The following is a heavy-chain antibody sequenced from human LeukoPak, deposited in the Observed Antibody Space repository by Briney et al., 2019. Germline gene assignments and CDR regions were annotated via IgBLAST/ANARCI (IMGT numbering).Heavy chain of an antibody. CDR2: ISSSSSYI. CDR1: GFTFGSYT. Sequence: GGSLRLSCEASGFTFGSYTMNWVRQAPGKGLEWVSSISSSSSYIYYADSVKGRFTISRDNAKNSLYLQMNSLRAEDTAVYYCAREEGITMVRGVIAWFDPWGQGTLVTVSS. J-gene: IGHJ5*02. V-gene: IGHV3-21*01. D-gene: IGHD3-10*01. CDR3: AREEGITMVRGVIAWFDP.